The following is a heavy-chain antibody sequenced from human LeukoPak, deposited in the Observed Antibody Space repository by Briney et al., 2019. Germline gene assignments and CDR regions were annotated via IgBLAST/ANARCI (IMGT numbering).Heavy chain of an antibody. J-gene: IGHJ5*02. Sequence: SETLSLTCTVSGGSISSHYWSWIRQPPGKGLEWIGYIYYSGSTNYNPSLKSRVTISVDTSKNQFSLRLSSVTAADTAVYYCARVATLRFLEWSNWFDPWGQGTLVTVFS. CDR1: GGSISSHY. D-gene: IGHD3-3*01. CDR2: IYYSGST. CDR3: ARVATLRFLEWSNWFDP. V-gene: IGHV4-59*11.